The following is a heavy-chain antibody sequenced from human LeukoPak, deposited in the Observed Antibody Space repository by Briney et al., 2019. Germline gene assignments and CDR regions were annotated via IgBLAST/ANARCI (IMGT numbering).Heavy chain of an antibody. CDR3: ATARNFRFEY. Sequence: GGSLRLSCATPGLTFRTTWMHWVRQAPGKGLMWVSRMNGEGTTIDYADSVRGRFTVSRDYAKNTLFLQMNNLRTEDTALYFCATARNFRFEYWGQGSLVIVSA. J-gene: IGHJ4*02. CDR1: GLTFRTTW. CDR2: MNGEGTTI. V-gene: IGHV3-74*01. D-gene: IGHD1-7*01.